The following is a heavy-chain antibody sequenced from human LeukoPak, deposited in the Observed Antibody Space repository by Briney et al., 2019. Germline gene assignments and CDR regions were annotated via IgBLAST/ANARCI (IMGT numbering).Heavy chain of an antibody. CDR1: GGSISSGSYY. CDR2: IYTSGST. D-gene: IGHD2-2*01. V-gene: IGHV4-61*02. CDR3: ARDATYRSSTSCYGGVRAFDI. Sequence: SETLSLTCTVSGGSISSGSYYWSWIRQPAGKGLEWIGRIYTSGSTNHNPSLKSRVTISVDTSKNQFSLKLSSVTAADTAVYYCARDATYRSSTSCYGGVRAFDIWGQGTMVTVSS. J-gene: IGHJ3*02.